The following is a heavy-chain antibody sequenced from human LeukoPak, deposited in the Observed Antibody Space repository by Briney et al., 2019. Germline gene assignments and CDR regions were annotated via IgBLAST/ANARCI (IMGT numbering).Heavy chain of an antibody. V-gene: IGHV1-2*02. D-gene: IGHD6-13*01. Sequence: ASVKVSCKASGYTFTGYYMHWVRQAPGQGLEWMGWINPNSGGTNYAQKFHGRVTMTRDTSISTAYLELSRLRSDDTAVYYCATIRRGKYSSSWDGGGVDYWGQGTLVTVSS. CDR3: ATIRRGKYSSSWDGGGVDY. J-gene: IGHJ4*02. CDR2: INPNSGGT. CDR1: GYTFTGYY.